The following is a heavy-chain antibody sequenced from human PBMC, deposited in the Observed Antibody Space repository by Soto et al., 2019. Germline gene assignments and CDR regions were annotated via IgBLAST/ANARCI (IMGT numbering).Heavy chain of an antibody. CDR3: AAASMIVVVITPRYYYGMDV. D-gene: IGHD3-22*01. CDR2: IIPIFGTA. CDR1: GGTFSSYA. J-gene: IGHJ6*02. V-gene: IGHV1-69*01. Sequence: QVQLVQSGAEVKKPGSSVKVSCKASGGTFSSYAISWVRQAPGQGLEWMGGIIPIFGTANYAQKFQGRVTITADESTSTDYMELSSPRSEDTAVYYCAAASMIVVVITPRYYYGMDVWGQGTTVTVSS.